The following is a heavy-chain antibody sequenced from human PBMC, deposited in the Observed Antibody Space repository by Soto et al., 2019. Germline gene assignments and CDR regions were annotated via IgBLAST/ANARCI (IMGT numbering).Heavy chain of an antibody. Sequence: PSETLSLTCTVSGGSISSYYWSWIRQPPGKGLEWIGYIYYGGSTNYNPSLKSRVTISVDTSKNQFSLKLSSVTAADTAVYYCAREVVVVVAATRGPLYYYYMDVWGKGTTVTVSS. J-gene: IGHJ6*03. V-gene: IGHV4-59*01. CDR2: IYYGGST. CDR3: AREVVVVVAATRGPLYYYYMDV. CDR1: GGSISSYY. D-gene: IGHD2-15*01.